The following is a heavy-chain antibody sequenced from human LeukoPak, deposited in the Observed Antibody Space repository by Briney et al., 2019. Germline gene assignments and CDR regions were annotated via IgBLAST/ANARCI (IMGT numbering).Heavy chain of an antibody. D-gene: IGHD3-22*01. Sequence: GGSLRLSCAASGFTFSSYAMSWVRQAPGKGLEWVSAISGSGGSTYYADSVKGRFTISRDNSKNTLYLQMNSLRAEDTAVYYCAKDPYYYDSSGYYPSVPWGQGTLVTVSS. CDR2: ISGSGGST. V-gene: IGHV3-23*01. J-gene: IGHJ4*02. CDR3: AKDPYYYDSSGYYPSVP. CDR1: GFTFSSYA.